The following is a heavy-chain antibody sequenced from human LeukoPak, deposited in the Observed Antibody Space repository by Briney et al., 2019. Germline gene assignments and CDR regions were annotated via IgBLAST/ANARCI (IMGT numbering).Heavy chain of an antibody. CDR1: GFTFSSYA. D-gene: IGHD5-18*01. V-gene: IGHV3-23*01. Sequence: GGSLRLSCAASGFTFSSYAMSWVRQAPGKGLEWVSAISGSGGGTYYADSVKGRFTISRDNSKNTLYPQMNSLRAEDTAVYYCAKYRYSYGDLDYWGQGTLVTVSS. J-gene: IGHJ4*02. CDR3: AKYRYSYGDLDY. CDR2: ISGSGGGT.